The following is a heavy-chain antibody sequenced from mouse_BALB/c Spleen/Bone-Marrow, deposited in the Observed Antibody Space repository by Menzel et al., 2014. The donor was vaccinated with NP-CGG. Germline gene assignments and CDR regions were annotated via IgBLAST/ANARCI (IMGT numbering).Heavy chain of an antibody. V-gene: IGHV1-5*01. CDR1: GYTFTSYW. Sequence: EVQLQQSGTVLARPGASVKMSCKASGYTFTSYWMHWVKQRPGQGLEWIGAIYPGNSDTSYNQKFKGKAKLTAVTSTSTAYMELSSLTNEDSAVYYGTKITAATGYFDVRGAGTTVTVAS. D-gene: IGHD1-2*01. J-gene: IGHJ1*01. CDR2: IYPGNSDT. CDR3: TKITAATGYFDV.